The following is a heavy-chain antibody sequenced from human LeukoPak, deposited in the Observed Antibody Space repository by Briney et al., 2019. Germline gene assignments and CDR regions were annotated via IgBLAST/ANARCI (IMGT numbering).Heavy chain of an antibody. CDR1: GGSISSNSHY. Sequence: PSETLSLTCTVSGGSISSNSHYWGWIRQPPGKGLEWIGSIYYSGSTYYNPSLKSRVTASMDTSKNQFSLKLSSVTAADTAMYYCARSSEATVAPIKRYLENWGQGTLVTVSS. V-gene: IGHV4-39*01. CDR3: ARSSEATVAPIKRYLEN. CDR2: IYYSGST. J-gene: IGHJ1*01. D-gene: IGHD5-12*01.